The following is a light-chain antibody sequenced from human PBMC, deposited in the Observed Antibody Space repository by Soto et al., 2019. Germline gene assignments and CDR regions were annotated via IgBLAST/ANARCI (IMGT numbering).Light chain of an antibody. CDR1: ELSKQY. CDR2: KDS. Sequence: YELTQTPSVSVSPGQTARITCSGDELSKQYVYWYQQKPGQAPVLVIYKDSERASGIPERFSASSSGTTVTLTISGVRAEDEADYYCQSSDDTGNYYLFGTGTKVTIL. V-gene: IGLV3-25*02. CDR3: QSSDDTGNYYL. J-gene: IGLJ1*01.